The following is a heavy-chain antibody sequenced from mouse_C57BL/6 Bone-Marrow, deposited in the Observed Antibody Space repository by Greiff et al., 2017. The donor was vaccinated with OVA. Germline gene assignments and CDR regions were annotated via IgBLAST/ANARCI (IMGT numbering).Heavy chain of an antibody. D-gene: IGHD2-4*01. CDR2: IYPGSGNT. CDR3: ARGLYDYDWFAY. Sequence: VQLQQSGPELVKPGASVKISCKASGYSFTSYYIHWVKQRPGQGLEWIGWIYPGSGNTKYNEKFKGKATLTADTSSSTAYMQLSSLTSEDSAVYYCARGLYDYDWFAYWGQGTLVTVSA. CDR1: GYSFTSYY. V-gene: IGHV1-66*01. J-gene: IGHJ3*01.